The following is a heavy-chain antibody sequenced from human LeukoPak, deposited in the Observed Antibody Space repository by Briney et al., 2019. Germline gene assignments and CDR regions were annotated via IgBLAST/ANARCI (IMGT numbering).Heavy chain of an antibody. CDR2: INPNSGVT. J-gene: IGHJ5*02. Sequence: ASVKVSCKASEYTFVGHYMHWVRQAPGQGLEWMGWINPNSGVTTYAQKFQGRVTMTRDTSISTAYMKLSRLSSDDTAVYYCARGRGYRYSWFDPWGEGTIVTVSS. CDR1: EYTFVGHY. V-gene: IGHV1-2*02. CDR3: ARGRGYRYSWFDP. D-gene: IGHD5-18*01.